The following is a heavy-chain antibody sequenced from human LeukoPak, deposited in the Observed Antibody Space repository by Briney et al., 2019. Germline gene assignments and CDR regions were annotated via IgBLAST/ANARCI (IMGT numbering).Heavy chain of an antibody. Sequence: SGPALEKPTQTLTLTCTFSGFSLSTSGMRVSWIRQPPGKALEWLARIDWDDDKFYSTSLKTRLTISKDTSKNQVVLTMTNMDPVDTATYYCARMAPTAHSSGYLFDYWGQGTLVTVSS. CDR2: IDWDDDK. V-gene: IGHV2-70*04. J-gene: IGHJ4*02. D-gene: IGHD3-22*01. CDR1: GFSLSTSGMR. CDR3: ARMAPTAHSSGYLFDY.